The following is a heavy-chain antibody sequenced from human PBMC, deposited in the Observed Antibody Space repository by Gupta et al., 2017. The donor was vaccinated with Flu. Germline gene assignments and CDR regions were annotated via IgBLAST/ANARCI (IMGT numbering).Heavy chain of an antibody. CDR2: ISTSSSYI. J-gene: IGHJ3*02. Sequence: FSSYSMNWVRQAPGKGLEWVSSISTSSSYIYYADSVKGRFTISRDNAKNSLYLQMNSLRAEDTAVYYCARWDAQWGAFDIWGQGTMVTVSS. CDR3: ARWDAQWGAFDI. V-gene: IGHV3-21*01. D-gene: IGHD6-19*01. CDR1: FSSYS.